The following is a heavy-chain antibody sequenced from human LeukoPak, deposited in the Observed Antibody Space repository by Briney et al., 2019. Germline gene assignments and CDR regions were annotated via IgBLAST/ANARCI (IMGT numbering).Heavy chain of an antibody. CDR1: GYSISSGYY. V-gene: IGHV4-38-2*01. CDR3: ARGGSTSCYWY. D-gene: IGHD2-2*01. Sequence: KSSETLSLTCAVSGYSISSGYYWGWIRQPPGKGLVWIGSIYHSGSTYYNPSLKSRVTISVDTSKNQFSLKLSSVTAADTAVYYCARGGSTSCYWYWGQGTLVTVSS. J-gene: IGHJ4*02. CDR2: IYHSGST.